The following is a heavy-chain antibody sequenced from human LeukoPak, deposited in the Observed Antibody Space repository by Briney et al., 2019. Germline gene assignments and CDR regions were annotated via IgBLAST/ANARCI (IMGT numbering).Heavy chain of an antibody. Sequence: GASVKVSCKASGYTFTCYYIHWVRQAPGQGVEWMGWISAYNGNTNYAQKLQGRVTMTTDTSTSTAYMELSSLRSEDMAVYYCARAGGQWLPTDYWGQGTLVTVSS. CDR1: GYTFTCYY. J-gene: IGHJ4*02. V-gene: IGHV1-18*03. CDR2: ISAYNGNT. CDR3: ARAGGQWLPTDY. D-gene: IGHD6-19*01.